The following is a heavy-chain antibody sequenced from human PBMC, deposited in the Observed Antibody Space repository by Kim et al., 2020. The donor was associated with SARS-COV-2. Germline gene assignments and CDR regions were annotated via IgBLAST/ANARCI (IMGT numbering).Heavy chain of an antibody. V-gene: IGHV4-39*01. J-gene: IGHJ4*02. Sequence: PSLTRRVTISVDTSKNQFSLKLSSVTAADTAVYYCARQSYYDILTGYFDYWGQGTLVTVSS. CDR3: ARQSYYDILTGYFDY. D-gene: IGHD3-9*01.